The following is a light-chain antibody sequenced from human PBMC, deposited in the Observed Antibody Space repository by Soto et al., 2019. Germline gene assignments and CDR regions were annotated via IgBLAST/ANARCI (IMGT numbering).Light chain of an antibody. Sequence: IVLPHSQGTISFAPLEIANLSLRSSQSVSSSYLAWYQQKPGQAPRVLIYGASSRATGTPDRFSGSGSGTDFTLTISRLEPEDFAVYYCQKYGSSPWTFGKGNKVDIK. CDR2: GAS. CDR3: QKYGSSPWT. CDR1: QSVSSSY. J-gene: IGKJ1*01. V-gene: IGKV3-20*01.